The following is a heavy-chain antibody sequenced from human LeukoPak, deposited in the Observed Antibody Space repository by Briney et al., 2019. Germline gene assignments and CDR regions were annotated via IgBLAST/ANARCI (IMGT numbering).Heavy chain of an antibody. J-gene: IGHJ6*02. V-gene: IGHV3-74*01. CDR1: GFTFSSYA. CDR2: SNADETST. CDR3: AKDRVDDRSGYYRNFYYGLDV. Sequence: PGGSLRLSCAASGFTFSSYAMHWVRQAPGKGLEWVSRSNADETSTSYADSVKGRFTVSRDNAKNTLYLQMTSLRVEDTAVYYCAKDRVDDRSGYYRNFYYGLDVWGLGTTVTVSS. D-gene: IGHD3-22*01.